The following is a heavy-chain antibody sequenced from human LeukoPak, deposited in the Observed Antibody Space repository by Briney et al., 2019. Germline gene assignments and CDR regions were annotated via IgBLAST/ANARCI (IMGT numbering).Heavy chain of an antibody. D-gene: IGHD3-10*01. J-gene: IGHJ6*03. CDR2: IYYSGST. V-gene: IGHV4-39*07. Sequence: SETLSLTCTVSGGSISSSSYYWGWIRQPPGKGLEWIGSIYYSGSTNYNPSLKSRVTISVDTSKNQFSLKLSSVTAADTAVYYCAREGNYYYYMDVWGKGTTVTVSS. CDR3: AREGNYYYYMDV. CDR1: GGSISSSSYY.